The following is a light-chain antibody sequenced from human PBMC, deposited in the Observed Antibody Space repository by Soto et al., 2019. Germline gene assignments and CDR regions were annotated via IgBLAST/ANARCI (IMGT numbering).Light chain of an antibody. V-gene: IGKV3-20*01. CDR1: QSVSSSY. Sequence: EIVLTQSPGTLSLSPGERATLSCRVSQSVSSSYLAWYQQKPGQAPRLLIYGASSRATGIPDRFSGSGSGPDFPLTISRLEPEDFAVYYCQQYGSSPLTFGGGTKVEIK. CDR3: QQYGSSPLT. J-gene: IGKJ4*01. CDR2: GAS.